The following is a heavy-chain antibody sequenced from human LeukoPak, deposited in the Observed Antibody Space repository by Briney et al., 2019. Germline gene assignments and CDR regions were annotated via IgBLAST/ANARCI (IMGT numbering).Heavy chain of an antibody. V-gene: IGHV3-23*01. D-gene: IGHD1-26*01. CDR3: AKDPIVGATVNWFDP. Sequence: GGSLTLSCAASGFTFSSYAMSWVRQAPGKGLEWVSAISGSGSSTYYADSVKGRFTISRDNSKNTLYLQMNSLRAEDTAVYYCAKDPIVGATVNWFDPWGQGTLVTVSS. J-gene: IGHJ5*02. CDR1: GFTFSSYA. CDR2: ISGSGSST.